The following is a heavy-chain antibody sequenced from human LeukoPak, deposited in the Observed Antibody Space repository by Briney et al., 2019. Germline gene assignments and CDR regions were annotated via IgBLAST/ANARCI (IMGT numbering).Heavy chain of an antibody. J-gene: IGHJ4*02. CDR3: SKDRRPYGSGSYRPDY. CDR1: GFTFSSYA. CDR2: ISGSGGST. Sequence: GGSLRLSCAASGFTFSSYAMSWVGQAPGKGLEWVSAISGSGGSTYYADSVKRRFTISRDNSKITLYLHMNSLTAEDTAVYYCSKDRRPYGSGSYRPDYWGQGTLVTVSS. D-gene: IGHD3-10*01. V-gene: IGHV3-23*01.